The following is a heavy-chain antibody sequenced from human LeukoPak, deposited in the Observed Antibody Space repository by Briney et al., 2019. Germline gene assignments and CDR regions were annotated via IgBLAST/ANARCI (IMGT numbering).Heavy chain of an antibody. D-gene: IGHD4-23*01. CDR3: ARGIRGYGGKGAFDY. CDR2: IYYSGST. CDR1: GGSISSSSYY. Sequence: SETLSLTCTVSGGSISSSSYYWGWIRQPPGKGLEWIGSIYYSGSTYYNPSLKSRVTISVDTSKNQFSLKLSSVTAADTAVYYCARGIRGYGGKGAFDYWGQGTLVTVSS. V-gene: IGHV4-39*01. J-gene: IGHJ4*02.